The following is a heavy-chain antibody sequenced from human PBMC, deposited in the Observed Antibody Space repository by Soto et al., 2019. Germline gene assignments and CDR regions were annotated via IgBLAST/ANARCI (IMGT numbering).Heavy chain of an antibody. CDR3: ARRDAPRAQLLHPYYYYGMDV. D-gene: IGHD2-2*01. CDR2: IDPSDSYT. CDR1: GYSFTSYW. J-gene: IGHJ6*02. Sequence: RGESLRISCKGSGYSFTSYWISWVRQMPGKGLEWVGRIDPSDSYTNYSQSFQGNVTISADKSISTAYLQWSSLKASDTAMYYCARRDAPRAQLLHPYYYYGMDVWGQGTTVTVSS. V-gene: IGHV5-10-1*01.